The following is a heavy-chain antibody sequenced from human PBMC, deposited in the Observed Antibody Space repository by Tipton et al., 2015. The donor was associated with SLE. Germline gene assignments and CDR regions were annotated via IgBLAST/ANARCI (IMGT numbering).Heavy chain of an antibody. V-gene: IGHV4-59*08. CDR1: AGSISRHY. D-gene: IGHD1-26*01. Sequence: TLSLTCTVSAGSISRHYWSWIRQPPGKGLEWIGYIYYSGSTNYNPSLRSRATISVDSSKNQFSLKLTSVTAADTAMYYCARLGSSPGHYWGQGTSVTVSS. J-gene: IGHJ4*02. CDR3: ARLGSSPGHY. CDR2: IYYSGST.